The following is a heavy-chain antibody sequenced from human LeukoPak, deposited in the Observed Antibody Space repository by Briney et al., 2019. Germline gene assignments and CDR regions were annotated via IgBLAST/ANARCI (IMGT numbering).Heavy chain of an antibody. J-gene: IGHJ4*02. D-gene: IGHD3-10*01. CDR2: IIPIFGTA. V-gene: IGHV1-69*05. CDR3: ARGPAMVRGVIITMLDY. Sequence: SVKVSCKASGGTFSSYAISWVRQAPGQGLEWMGGIIPIFGTANYAQKFQGRVTITTDESTSTAYMEQSSLRSEDTAVYYCARGPAMVRGVIITMLDYWGQGTLVTVSS. CDR1: GGTFSSYA.